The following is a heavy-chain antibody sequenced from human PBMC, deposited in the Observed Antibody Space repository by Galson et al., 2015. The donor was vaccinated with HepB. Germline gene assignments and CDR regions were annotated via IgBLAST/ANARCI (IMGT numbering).Heavy chain of an antibody. Sequence: SLRLSCAASGFTFSSYAMHWVRQAPGKGLEWVAAISYDGSNKYYADSVKGRFTISRDNSKNTLSLQMSSLRAEDTAIYYCARELLGGYSYGYFDYWGQGTLVTVSS. CDR2: ISYDGSNK. J-gene: IGHJ4*02. V-gene: IGHV3-30-3*01. CDR1: GFTFSSYA. D-gene: IGHD5-18*01. CDR3: ARELLGGYSYGYFDY.